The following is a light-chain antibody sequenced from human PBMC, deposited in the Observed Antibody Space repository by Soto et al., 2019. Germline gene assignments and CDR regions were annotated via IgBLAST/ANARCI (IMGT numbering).Light chain of an antibody. CDR1: SSDVGAHDF. CDR2: EVT. Sequence: QSALTQPASVSGSPGQSITISCSGTSSDVGAHDFVSWYQDHPDKAPKVIIFEVTKRPSGVSDRFSGSKTGNTASLTISGLQAEDEADYYCNSYTLSKTVIFGGGTKLTVL. J-gene: IGLJ2*01. CDR3: NSYTLSKTVI. V-gene: IGLV2-14*01.